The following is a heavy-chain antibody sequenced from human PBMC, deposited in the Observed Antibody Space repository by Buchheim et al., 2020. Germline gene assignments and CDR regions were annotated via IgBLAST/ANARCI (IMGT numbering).Heavy chain of an antibody. J-gene: IGHJ4*02. CDR1: GFTFSSYA. Sequence: QVQLVESGGGVVQPGRSLRLSCAASGFTFSSYAMNWVRQAPGKGLEWVTIISYDGRNKYYADSVKGRFTISRDNSKNTLYLQMDSLVDDDAAVYYCARAISNRQDYFDYWGQGTL. V-gene: IGHV3-30*04. CDR3: ARAISNRQDYFDY. D-gene: IGHD1-14*01. CDR2: ISYDGRNK.